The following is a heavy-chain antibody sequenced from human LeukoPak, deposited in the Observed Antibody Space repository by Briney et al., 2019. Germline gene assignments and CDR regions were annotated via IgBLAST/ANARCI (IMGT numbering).Heavy chain of an antibody. D-gene: IGHD4-17*01. CDR2: IISDGSST. J-gene: IGHJ5*02. CDR3: ARGVNGDSRFDP. CDR1: GFTFSSYW. Sequence: GGSLRLSCAASGFTFSSYWMHWVRQAPGKGLVWVSRIISDGSSTSCADSVKGRFTISRDNAKKTLHLQMNSLRAEDTAVYYCARGVNGDSRFDPWGQGTLVTVSS. V-gene: IGHV3-74*01.